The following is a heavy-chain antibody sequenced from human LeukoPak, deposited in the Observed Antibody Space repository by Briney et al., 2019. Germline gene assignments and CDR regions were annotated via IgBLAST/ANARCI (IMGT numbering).Heavy chain of an antibody. CDR3: TRDSSGWDRFDY. D-gene: IGHD6-19*01. CDR1: GFTFGDYA. Sequence: PGGSLRLSCTASGFTFGDYAVSWFRQAPGKGLEWVGFIRSKAYGGTTEYAASVKGRFTISRDDSKSIAYLQMNSLKTEDTAVYYCTRDSSGWDRFDYWGQGTLVTVSS. V-gene: IGHV3-49*03. CDR2: IRSKAYGGTT. J-gene: IGHJ4*02.